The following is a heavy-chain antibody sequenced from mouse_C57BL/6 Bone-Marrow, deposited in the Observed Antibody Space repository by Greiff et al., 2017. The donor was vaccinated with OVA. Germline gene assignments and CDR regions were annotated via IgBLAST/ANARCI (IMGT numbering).Heavy chain of an antibody. V-gene: IGHV5-16*01. CDR2: INYDGSST. J-gene: IGHJ4*01. CDR3: ARVEITTYYYAMDY. D-gene: IGHD2-4*01. CDR1: GFTFSDYY. Sequence: EVMLVESEGGLVQPGSSMKLSCTASGFTFSDYYMAWVRQVPEKGLEWVANINYDGSSTYYLDSLQSRFIISRDNAKNILYLQMSSLKSEDTATDYCARVEITTYYYAMDYWGQGTSVTVSS.